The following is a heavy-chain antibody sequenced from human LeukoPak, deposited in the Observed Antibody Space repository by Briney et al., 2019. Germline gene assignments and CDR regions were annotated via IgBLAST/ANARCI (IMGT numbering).Heavy chain of an antibody. CDR1: GXSISSNY. V-gene: IGHV4-4*07. J-gene: IGHJ4*02. CDR2: LFTGGNT. D-gene: IGHD2-15*01. CDR3: ARAVCSGGDCYHFDH. Sequence: SETLSLTCTVSGXSISSNYWSWIRQPAGKGLEWIGRLFTGGNTNYNPSLKSRVTMSIDTSKNQFSLKLNSVTAADTAVYYCARAVCSGGDCYHFDHWGQGTLVTVSS.